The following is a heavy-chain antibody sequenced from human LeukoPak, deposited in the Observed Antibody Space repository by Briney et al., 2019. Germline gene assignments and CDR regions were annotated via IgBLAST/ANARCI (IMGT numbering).Heavy chain of an antibody. V-gene: IGHV3-48*03. CDR1: GFTFSSYG. J-gene: IGHJ4*02. CDR2: ISSSGSTI. D-gene: IGHD3-22*01. CDR3: ARDNYDSSGYYFD. Sequence: PGGSLRLSCAASGFTFSSYGMNWVRQAPGKGLEWVSYISSSGSTIYYADSVKGRFTISRDNAKNSLYLQMNSLRAEDTAVYYCARDNYDSSGYYFDWGQGTLVTVSS.